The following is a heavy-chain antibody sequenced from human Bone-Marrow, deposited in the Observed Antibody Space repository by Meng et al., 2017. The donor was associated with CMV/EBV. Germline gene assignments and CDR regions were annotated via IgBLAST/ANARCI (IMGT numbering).Heavy chain of an antibody. J-gene: IGHJ6*02. V-gene: IGHV3-7*01. CDR3: ARSIAAAGTRSRNYYYYYGMDV. CDR2: IKQDGSEK. CDR1: GLTCSSYW. D-gene: IGHD6-13*01. Sequence: GESLKISCAASGLTCSSYWMSWVRQAPGKGLEWVANIKQDGSEKYYVDSVKGRFTISRDNAKNSLYLQRKSLRAEDTAVYYCARSIAAAGTRSRNYYYYYGMDVWGQGTTVTVSS.